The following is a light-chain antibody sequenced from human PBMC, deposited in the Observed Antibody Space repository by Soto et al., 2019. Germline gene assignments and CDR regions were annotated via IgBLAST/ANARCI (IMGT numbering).Light chain of an antibody. Sequence: SYELTQPPSVSVAPGKTARITCGGNNIGSKGVHWYQQKPGQAPVLVIYFDRERPSGIPERFTGSNSGNTATLTISRDEAGDEADYYCQVWDSKGVFGGGTKVTVL. CDR3: QVWDSKGV. CDR2: FDR. CDR1: NIGSKG. J-gene: IGLJ3*02. V-gene: IGLV3-21*04.